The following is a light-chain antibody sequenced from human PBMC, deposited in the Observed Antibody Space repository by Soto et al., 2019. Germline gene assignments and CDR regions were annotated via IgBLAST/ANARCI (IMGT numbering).Light chain of an antibody. CDR1: QTISSSF. CDR2: RAS. Sequence: EIVLTQSPGTLSLSPGERATLSCRASQTISSSFLAWYQQKPGQAPRLLIYRASRRAPGIPDRFSGSGSWTDFTLTISRLEPEDFAVYYCQQRSNWPPYTFGQGTKLEIK. V-gene: IGKV3D-20*02. CDR3: QQRSNWPPYT. J-gene: IGKJ2*01.